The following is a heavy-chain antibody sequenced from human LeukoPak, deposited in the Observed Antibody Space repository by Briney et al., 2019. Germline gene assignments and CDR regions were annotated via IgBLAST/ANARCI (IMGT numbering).Heavy chain of an antibody. J-gene: IGHJ4*02. CDR3: ARGTIAVAGTWGY. V-gene: IGHV1-8*01. D-gene: IGHD6-19*01. CDR2: MNPNSGNT. CDR1: GYTFTSYD. Sequence: ASVKVSCKASGYTFTSYDINWVRQATGQGLEWMGWMNPNSGNTGYAQKFQGRVTMTRNTSISTAYMELSSLGSEDTAAYYCARGTIAVAGTWGYWGQGTLVTVSS.